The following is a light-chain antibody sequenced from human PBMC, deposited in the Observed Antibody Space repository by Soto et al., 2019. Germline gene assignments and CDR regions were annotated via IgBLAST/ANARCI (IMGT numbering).Light chain of an antibody. J-gene: IGLJ1*01. Sequence: SALTQPASLSGSPGQSITISCTGTSSDIGAYDYVSWFQQHPGKAPKLMISEVNNRPSGVSNRFSGSKSGNTAYLTISGLQVEDEAAYFCSSFTTTSTHVFGTGTKVTVL. V-gene: IGLV2-14*01. CDR3: SSFTTTSTHV. CDR2: EVN. CDR1: SSDIGAYDY.